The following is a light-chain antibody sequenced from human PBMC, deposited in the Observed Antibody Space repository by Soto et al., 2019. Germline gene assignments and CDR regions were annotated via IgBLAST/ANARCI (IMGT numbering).Light chain of an antibody. CDR3: QQYNNWLWT. J-gene: IGKJ1*01. CDR2: GAS. Sequence: EIVMTQSPATLSVSPGERATLSCGASQSVNSNLVWYQQKPGQAPRLLIYGASTRATGIPGRFSGSGYGTEFTLTISSLQSEDFAVYYCQQYNNWLWTFGQGTKVEIK. V-gene: IGKV3-15*01. CDR1: QSVNSN.